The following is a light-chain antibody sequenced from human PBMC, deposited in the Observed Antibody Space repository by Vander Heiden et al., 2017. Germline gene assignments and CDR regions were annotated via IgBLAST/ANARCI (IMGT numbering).Light chain of an antibody. CDR1: QDISNY. CDR2: DAS. Sequence: IQMTQSPSSLSASVGDRVTITCQASQDISNYLNWYQQKPGKAPKLLIYDASNLETGVPSRFSGSGSGTDFTFTISSLQPEDIATYYCQQYDNLPTFGQGTKLXIK. V-gene: IGKV1-33*01. CDR3: QQYDNLPT. J-gene: IGKJ2*01.